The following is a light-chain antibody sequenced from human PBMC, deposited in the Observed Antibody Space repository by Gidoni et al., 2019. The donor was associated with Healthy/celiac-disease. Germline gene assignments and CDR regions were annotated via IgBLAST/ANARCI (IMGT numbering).Light chain of an antibody. CDR1: HSVNSY. CDR3: QQRSNWPQNS. J-gene: IGKJ2*03. V-gene: IGKV3-11*01. CDR2: DAS. Sequence: EIVLTQSPATLSVSPGERATLYCSASHSVNSYLAWYQQRPGQAPRLLIYDASNRATGIPARFSGSGSWTDFTLTISSLEPEDFAVYYCQQRSNWPQNSFXQXTKLXIK.